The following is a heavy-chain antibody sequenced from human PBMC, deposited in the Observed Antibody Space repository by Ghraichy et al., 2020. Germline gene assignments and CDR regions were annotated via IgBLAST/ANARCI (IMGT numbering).Heavy chain of an antibody. CDR1: GGTFSSYA. Sequence: SVKVSCKASGGTFSSYAISWVRQAPGQGLEWMGGIIPIFGTANYAQKFQGRVTITADESTSTAYMELSSLRSEDTAVYYCARDRTTDNWFDPWGQGTLVTVSS. CDR2: IIPIFGTA. CDR3: ARDRTTDNWFDP. V-gene: IGHV1-69*13. D-gene: IGHD2/OR15-2a*01. J-gene: IGHJ5*02.